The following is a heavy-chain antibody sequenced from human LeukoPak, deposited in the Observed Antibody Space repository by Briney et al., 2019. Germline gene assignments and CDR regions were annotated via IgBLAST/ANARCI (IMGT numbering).Heavy chain of an antibody. D-gene: IGHD6-19*01. J-gene: IGHJ3*02. Sequence: ASVKVSCKASGYTFTGYYMHWVRQAPGQGLEWMGWINPNSGGTNYAQKFQGRVTVTRDTSISTAYMELSRLRSDDTAVYYCARMAIGYSSGWYSSAFDIWGQGTMVTVSS. CDR3: ARMAIGYSSGWYSSAFDI. CDR1: GYTFTGYY. CDR2: INPNSGGT. V-gene: IGHV1-2*02.